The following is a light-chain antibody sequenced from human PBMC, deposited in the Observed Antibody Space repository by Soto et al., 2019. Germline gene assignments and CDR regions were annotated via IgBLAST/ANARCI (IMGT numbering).Light chain of an antibody. CDR2: MIS. Sequence: DIVLTQTPLSSPVTLGQPASISCRSSQSLVHSGGHTYLTWLQQRPGQPPRILIYMISNRFSGVPDRFSGSGAGTYFTLKITRVEGEDVGVCYCMQATQSYTFGQGTKREIK. CDR1: QSLVHSGGHTY. V-gene: IGKV2-24*01. CDR3: MQATQSYT. J-gene: IGKJ2*01.